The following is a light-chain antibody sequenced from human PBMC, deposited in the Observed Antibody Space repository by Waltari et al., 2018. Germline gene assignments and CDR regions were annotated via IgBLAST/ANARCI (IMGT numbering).Light chain of an antibody. J-gene: IGLJ2*01. V-gene: IGLV2-8*01. CDR1: SSDVGAYNF. CDR3: SSYGGTNNFVL. CDR2: EVT. Sequence: QSALTQPPSASGSPGQSITISCIGTSSDVGAYNFVSWYQQYPGRAPKVLIYEVTQRPSGVPDRFSGSKSGNTASLTVSGLQAEDEADYYCSSYGGTNNFVLFGGGTKLTVL.